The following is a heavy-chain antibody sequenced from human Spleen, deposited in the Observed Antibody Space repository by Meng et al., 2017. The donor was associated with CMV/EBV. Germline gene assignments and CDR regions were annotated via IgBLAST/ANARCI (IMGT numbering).Heavy chain of an antibody. CDR3: ARVRGSRRAGGGGSLIDAIVDKVTTKGYYFDY. V-gene: IGHV4-59*01. CDR1: GDSINNYF. CDR2: INYSGST. D-gene: IGHD5-12*01. Sequence: SETLSLTCTVSGDSINNYFWNWIRQAPGKGLEWIGYINYSGSTEYNPALKSRVIISVDTSKKQFSLKLSSVTAADTAVYYCARVRGSRRAGGGGSLIDAIVDKVTTKGYYFDYWGQGTLVTVSS. J-gene: IGHJ4*02.